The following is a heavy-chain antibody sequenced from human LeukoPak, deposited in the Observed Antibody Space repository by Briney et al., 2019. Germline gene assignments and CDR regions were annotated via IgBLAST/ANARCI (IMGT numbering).Heavy chain of an antibody. CDR3: ARDLDYYDSSGYYWYY. V-gene: IGHV1-46*01. J-gene: IGHJ4*02. D-gene: IGHD3-22*01. CDR1: GYTFTSYY. CDR2: INPSGGST. Sequence: ASVKVSCKASGYTFTSYYMHWVRQAPGQGLEWMGLINPSGGSTSYAQNFQGRVTMTRDTSTSTVYMELSSLRSEDTAVYYCARDLDYYDSSGYYWYYWGQGTLVTVSS.